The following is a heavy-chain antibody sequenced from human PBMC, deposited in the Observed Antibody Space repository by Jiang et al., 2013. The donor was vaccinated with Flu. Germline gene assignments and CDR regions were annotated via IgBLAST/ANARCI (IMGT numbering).Heavy chain of an antibody. CDR3: AILSSSADGSSWGGYDY. Sequence: QLVESGAEVKKPGSSVKVSCKASGGTFSSYAISWVRQAPGQGLDWMGRIIPILGIMNFGQKFQGRVTITADKSTTTAYMELSSLRSEDTAVYYCAILSSSADGSSWGGYDYWGQGTLVTVSS. D-gene: IGHD2-15*01. CDR2: IIPILGIM. J-gene: IGHJ4*02. V-gene: IGHV1-69*09. CDR1: GGTFSSYA.